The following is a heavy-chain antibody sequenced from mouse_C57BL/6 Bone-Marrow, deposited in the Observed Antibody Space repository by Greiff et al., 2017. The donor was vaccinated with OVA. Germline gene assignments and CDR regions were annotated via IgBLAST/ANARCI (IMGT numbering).Heavy chain of an antibody. J-gene: IGHJ4*01. V-gene: IGHV1-15*01. Sequence: QVQLQQSGAELVRPGASVTLSCKASGYTFTDSEMHWVKQTPVHGLEWIGAIDPETGGTAYNQKFKGKAILTADKSSSTAYMELRSLTSEDSTVYYGARGYSNYYAMDYWGQGTSVTVSS. CDR3: ARGYSNYYAMDY. CDR2: IDPETGGT. CDR1: GYTFTDSE. D-gene: IGHD2-5*01.